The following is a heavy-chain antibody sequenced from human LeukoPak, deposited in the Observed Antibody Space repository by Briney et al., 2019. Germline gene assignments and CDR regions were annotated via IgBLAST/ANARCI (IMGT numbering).Heavy chain of an antibody. D-gene: IGHD6-13*01. J-gene: IGHJ4*02. CDR3: AKKKPSYTSSWYRGPFDS. V-gene: IGHV3-23*01. CDR1: GFTFSNYA. CDR2: ISDSADST. Sequence: PGGSLRLSCAASGFTFSNYAMGWVRQAPGKGLEWVSIISDSADSTYYADSVKGRLTISRDNSKNTLFLQMNRLRAEDTALYHCAKKKPSYTSSWYRGPFDSWGQGTLLTVSS.